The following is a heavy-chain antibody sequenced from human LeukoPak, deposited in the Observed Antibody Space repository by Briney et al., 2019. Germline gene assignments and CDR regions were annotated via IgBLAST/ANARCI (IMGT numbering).Heavy chain of an antibody. D-gene: IGHD6-19*01. CDR1: GGSFSGYY. V-gene: IGHV4-34*01. J-gene: IGHJ4*02. CDR2: INHSGST. Sequence: KSSETLSLTCAVYGGSFSGYYWSWIRQPPGKGLEWIGEINHSGSTNYNPSLKSRVTISVDTSKNQFSLKLSFVTAADTAVYYCARGSLYSSGWYHYWGQGTLVTVSS. CDR3: ARGSLYSSGWYHY.